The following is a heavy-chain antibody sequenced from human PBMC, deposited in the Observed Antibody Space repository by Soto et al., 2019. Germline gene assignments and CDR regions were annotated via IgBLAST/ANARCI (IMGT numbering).Heavy chain of an antibody. CDR3: PGESGVTGWMLDD. Sequence: QVQLVESGGGVVQPGRSLRLSCAASGFTFSNYAMHWVRQAPGKGLAWVAMISYDGNNKYYADSVKGRFTISRDNSKNTVYLQMNSLRSEDTAVYYCPGESGVTGWMLDDWGQGTLVTVSS. V-gene: IGHV3-30-3*01. J-gene: IGHJ4*02. CDR2: ISYDGNNK. D-gene: IGHD7-27*01. CDR1: GFTFSNYA.